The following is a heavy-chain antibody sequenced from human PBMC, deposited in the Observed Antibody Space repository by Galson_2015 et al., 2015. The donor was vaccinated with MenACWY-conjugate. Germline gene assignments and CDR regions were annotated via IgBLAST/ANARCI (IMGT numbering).Heavy chain of an antibody. CDR1: GGTFSSYA. CDR2: IIPILGIA. V-gene: IGHV1-69*10. Sequence: SVKVSCKASGGTFSSYAISWVRQAPGQGLEWMGGIIPILGIANYAQKLQGRVTMTTDTSTSTAYMELRSLRSDDTAVYYCARVRSGRMYYFDYWGQGTLVTVSS. J-gene: IGHJ4*02. CDR3: ARVRSGRMYYFDY. D-gene: IGHD3-10*01.